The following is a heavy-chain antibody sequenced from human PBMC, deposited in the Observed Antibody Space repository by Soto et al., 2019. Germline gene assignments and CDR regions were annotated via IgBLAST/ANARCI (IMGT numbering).Heavy chain of an antibody. D-gene: IGHD3-10*01. CDR1: GFTFDDYA. V-gene: IGHV3-9*01. CDR2: ISWNSGSI. Sequence: EVQLVESGGGLVQPGRSLRLSCAASGFTFDDYAMHWVRQAPGKGLEWVSGISWNSGSIGYADSVKGRFTISRDNAKNSLYLQMNSPRAEGTALYFRAKDAITMVGGVISHFGMDVWGQGNTVTVSS. J-gene: IGHJ6*02. CDR3: AKDAITMVGGVISHFGMDV.